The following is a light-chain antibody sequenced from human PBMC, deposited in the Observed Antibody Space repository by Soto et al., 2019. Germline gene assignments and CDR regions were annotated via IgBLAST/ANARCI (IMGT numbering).Light chain of an antibody. V-gene: IGKV1D-13*01. CDR2: DAS. J-gene: IGKJ4*01. CDR3: QQFNNYPLT. CDR1: QGISSA. Sequence: GDRVTITCRASQGISSALAWYQQKPGKAPKLLIYDASSLESGVPLRFSGSGSGTDFILTISSLQSEDFATYYCQQFNNYPLTFGGGTKVEIK.